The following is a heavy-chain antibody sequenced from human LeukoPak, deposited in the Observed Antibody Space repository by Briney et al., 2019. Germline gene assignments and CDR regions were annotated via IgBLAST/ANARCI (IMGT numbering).Heavy chain of an antibody. CDR3: ARTGTGGDLDI. V-gene: IGHV3-74*01. J-gene: IGHJ3*02. CDR2: INSDGTST. Sequence: GGFLRLSCAASGFTFSSHWLHWVRQAPGKGLVWVSRINSDGTSTIYADSVKGRFTISRDNAKSTVYLQMNSLGAEDTAVYYCARTGTGGDLDIWGQGTMVTVSS. D-gene: IGHD1-1*01. CDR1: GFTFSSHW.